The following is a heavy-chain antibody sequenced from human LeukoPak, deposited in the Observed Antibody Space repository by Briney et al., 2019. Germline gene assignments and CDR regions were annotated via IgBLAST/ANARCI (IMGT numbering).Heavy chain of an antibody. V-gene: IGHV3-48*04. CDR2: ISSDSRTI. D-gene: IGHD2-2*01. J-gene: IGHJ4*02. Sequence: GGSLRLSCAASGFTFSSYSMNWVRQAPGKGLEWVSYISSDSRTIYYADSVKGRFTISRDNAKNSLYLQMNSLRAEDTAVYYCTRVIVEVPGVSDYCDYWGQGTLVTVSS. CDR3: TRVIVEVPGVSDYCDY. CDR1: GFTFSSYS.